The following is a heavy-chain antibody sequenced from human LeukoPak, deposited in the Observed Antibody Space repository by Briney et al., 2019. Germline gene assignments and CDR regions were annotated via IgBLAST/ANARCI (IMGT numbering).Heavy chain of an antibody. CDR2: ISGSGGST. CDR1: GSTFSSYA. Sequence: GGSLRLSCAASGSTFSSYAMSWVRQAPGKGLEWVSAISGSGGSTYYADSVKGRFTISRDNSKNTLYLQMNSLRAEDTAVYYCAKSGRRWELLRNYFDYWGQGTLVTVSS. D-gene: IGHD1-26*01. CDR3: AKSGRRWELLRNYFDY. V-gene: IGHV3-23*01. J-gene: IGHJ4*02.